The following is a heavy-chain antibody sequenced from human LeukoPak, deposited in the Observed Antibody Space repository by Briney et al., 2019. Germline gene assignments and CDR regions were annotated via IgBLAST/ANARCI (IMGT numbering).Heavy chain of an antibody. D-gene: IGHD6-19*01. CDR3: ARFPLYSSGPRNYYFDY. V-gene: IGHV4-31*03. J-gene: IGHJ4*02. Sequence: PSQTLSLTCTVSGGSISSGGYYWSWIRQHPGKGLEWIGYIYYSGSTYYNPSLKSRVTISVDTSKNQFSLKLSSVTAADTAVYYCARFPLYSSGPRNYYFDYWGQGTLVTVSS. CDR1: GGSISSGGYY. CDR2: IYYSGST.